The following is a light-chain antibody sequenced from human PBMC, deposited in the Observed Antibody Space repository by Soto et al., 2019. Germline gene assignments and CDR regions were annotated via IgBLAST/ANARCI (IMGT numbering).Light chain of an antibody. CDR3: ESWDSHTWV. CDR2: LEPGGTY. V-gene: IGLV4-60*02. Sequence: QLVLTQSSSASASLGSSVKLTCTLSSRHSSYIIAWHQQQPGKAPRYLMRLEPGGTYNKGSGVHDRFSGSSSGADRYLTSSLHQFEDEADYYCESWDSHTWVYGGGTQLTVL. J-gene: IGLJ3*02. CDR1: SRHSSYI.